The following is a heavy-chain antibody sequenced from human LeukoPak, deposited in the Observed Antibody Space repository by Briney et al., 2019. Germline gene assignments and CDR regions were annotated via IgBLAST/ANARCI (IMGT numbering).Heavy chain of an antibody. J-gene: IGHJ4*02. D-gene: IGHD4-23*01. V-gene: IGHV1-18*01. Sequence: GASVTVSCKASGYTFNTYGVSWVRQPPGQGLEWVGYINTDNGDTKCVLSLSGRASMTTDTSTSTAYMELVSVRSDGTAVYYCHRDAQNSRLSPDYWGQGPLVTVSS. CDR3: HRDAQNSRLSPDY. CDR1: GYTFNTYG. CDR2: INTDNGDT.